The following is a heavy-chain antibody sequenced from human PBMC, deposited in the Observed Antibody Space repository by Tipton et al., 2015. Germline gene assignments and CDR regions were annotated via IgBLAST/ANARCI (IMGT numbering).Heavy chain of an antibody. CDR3: AKTHGAYDWYLDH. CDR1: GDAISSHY. CDR2: IYYSGST. D-gene: IGHD5-12*01. J-gene: IGHJ4*02. Sequence: TLSLTCNVSGDAISSHYWSWIRQPPGKGLEWIGNIYYSGSTKYNPSLKSRVTISVDTSKNQFSLKLSSVTAADTAVYFCAKTHGAYDWYLDHWGQGTLVTASS. V-gene: IGHV4-59*11.